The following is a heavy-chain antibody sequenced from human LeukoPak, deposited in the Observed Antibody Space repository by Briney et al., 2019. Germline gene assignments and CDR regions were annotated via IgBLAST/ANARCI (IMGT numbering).Heavy chain of an antibody. CDR3: ARALLGLGELTPFDY. Sequence: GASQIGCCKASGYTFTSYSIRWLRHAPGQRLKWMGWISGYNGNTKYAQKLQGRVTMTTDTSTSTAYMELRSLRSDDTAVYYCARALLGLGELTPFDYWGQGTLVTVSS. CDR2: ISGYNGNT. J-gene: IGHJ4*02. CDR1: GYTFTSYS. V-gene: IGHV1-18*01. D-gene: IGHD3-10*01.